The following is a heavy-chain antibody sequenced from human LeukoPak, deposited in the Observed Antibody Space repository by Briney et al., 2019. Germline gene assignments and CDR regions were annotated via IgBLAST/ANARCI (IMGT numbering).Heavy chain of an antibody. J-gene: IGHJ4*02. CDR2: IYSGGST. Sequence: GGSLRLSCAASGFTVSSNYMSWVRQAPGKGLEWVSVIYSGGSTYYADSVKGRFTISRDNSKNTLYLQMNSLRAEDTAVYYCARATYPYWFDYWGQGTLVTVSS. CDR3: ARATYPYWFDY. V-gene: IGHV3-53*01. D-gene: IGHD2-8*02. CDR1: GFTVSSNY.